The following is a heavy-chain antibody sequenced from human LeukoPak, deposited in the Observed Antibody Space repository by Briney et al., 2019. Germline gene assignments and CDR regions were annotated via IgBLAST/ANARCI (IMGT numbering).Heavy chain of an antibody. J-gene: IGHJ5*02. CDR2: IIPIPGIA. Sequence: ASVKVSCKASGYTFTSYYMHWVRQAPGQGLEWMGRIIPIPGIANYAQKFQGRVTITADKSTSTAYMELSSLRSEDTAVYYCARSETPPSNWFDPWGQGTLVTVSS. CDR3: ARSETPPSNWFDP. V-gene: IGHV1-69*02. CDR1: GYTFTSYY.